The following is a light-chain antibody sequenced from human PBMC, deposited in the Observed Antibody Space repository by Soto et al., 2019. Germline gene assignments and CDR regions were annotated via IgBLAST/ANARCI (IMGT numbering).Light chain of an antibody. Sequence: DIQMTQSPSSLSASLGDRVTITCKASQDTSNYLNWYQQKPGKAPKLLIYDASNLETGVPSRFSGSGYGTDFNLTISSLQTEDIATYYCQQYDSLPRTFGQGTKVDIK. J-gene: IGKJ1*01. CDR3: QQYDSLPRT. CDR1: QDTSNY. CDR2: DAS. V-gene: IGKV1-33*01.